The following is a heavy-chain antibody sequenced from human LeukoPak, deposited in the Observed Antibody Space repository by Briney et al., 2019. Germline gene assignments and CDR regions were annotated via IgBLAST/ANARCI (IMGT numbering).Heavy chain of an antibody. CDR1: GGSFSSDYHY. V-gene: IGHV4-61*02. CDR2: ISATGSA. Sequence: SETLSLTCSVSGGSFSSDYHYWIWIRQPAGKRLEWIGRISATGSANYNPSLKSRVTMSLDTSKNQFSLKLSSVTAADTAIYYCVTEVRGYSYDDEDFQHWGQGTLVTVS. D-gene: IGHD5-18*01. J-gene: IGHJ1*01. CDR3: VTEVRGYSYDDEDFQH.